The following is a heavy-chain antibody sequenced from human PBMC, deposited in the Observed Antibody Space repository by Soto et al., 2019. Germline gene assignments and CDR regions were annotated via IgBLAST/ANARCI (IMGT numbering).Heavy chain of an antibody. D-gene: IGHD3-3*01. Sequence: QVQLQESGPALVKPSETLSLTCTVSGGSISSYYWSWIRQPPGKGLEWLGYIYYSGSTNYNPSLKRRVTISVDTSKNQFSLKLSSVTAADTAVYYCARSFDFWSGYYLDYWGQGTLVTVSS. J-gene: IGHJ4*02. CDR2: IYYSGST. V-gene: IGHV4-59*01. CDR3: ARSFDFWSGYYLDY. CDR1: GGSISSYY.